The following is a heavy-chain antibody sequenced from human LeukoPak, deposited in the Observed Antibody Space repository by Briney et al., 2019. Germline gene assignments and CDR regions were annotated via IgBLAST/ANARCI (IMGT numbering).Heavy chain of an antibody. J-gene: IGHJ6*02. Sequence: ASVKVSCKASGYTFTSYYMHWVRQAPGQGLEWTGIINPSGGSTSYAQKFQGRVTMTRDTSTSTVYMELSSLRSEDTAVYYCARDLAGTRVYYYYGMDVWGQGTTVTVSS. CDR1: GYTFTSYY. D-gene: IGHD1-14*01. CDR2: INPSGGST. CDR3: ARDLAGTRVYYYYGMDV. V-gene: IGHV1-46*01.